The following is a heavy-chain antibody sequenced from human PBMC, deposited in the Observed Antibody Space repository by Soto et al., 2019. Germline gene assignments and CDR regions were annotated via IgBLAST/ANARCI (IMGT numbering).Heavy chain of an antibody. Sequence: GASLKISCKGSGYSFTSYWIGWVRQMPGKGLEWMGIIYPGDSDTRYSPSFQGQVTISADKSISTAYLQWSSLKASDTAMYYCARRRDRVAAAAPYYYYGMDVWGQGTTVTVSS. J-gene: IGHJ6*02. V-gene: IGHV5-51*01. D-gene: IGHD6-13*01. CDR3: ARRRDRVAAAAPYYYYGMDV. CDR2: IYPGDSDT. CDR1: GYSFTSYW.